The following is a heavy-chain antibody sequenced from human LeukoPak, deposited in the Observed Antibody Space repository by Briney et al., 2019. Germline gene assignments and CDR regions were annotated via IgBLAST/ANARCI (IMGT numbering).Heavy chain of an antibody. D-gene: IGHD3-10*01. Sequence: SETLSLTCTVSGDSISNYYWSWIRQPPGKGLEWIAYIHSRGTTNYNPSLKSRVAISLDTSKNQFSLKVSSITAADTAMYYCARNLNSGTSDYWGQGTLVTVSS. CDR3: ARNLNSGTSDY. J-gene: IGHJ4*02. CDR2: IHSRGTT. CDR1: GDSISNYY. V-gene: IGHV4-59*01.